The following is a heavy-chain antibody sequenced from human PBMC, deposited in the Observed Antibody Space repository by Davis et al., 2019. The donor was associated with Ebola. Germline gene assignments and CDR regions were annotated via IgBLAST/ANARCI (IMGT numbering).Heavy chain of an antibody. J-gene: IGHJ5*02. CDR3: ARHWRAPAARFDP. Sequence: GSLRLSCTVSGGSISSYYWNWIRQPPGKGLEWIGSIFYTGTTYYNPSLQSRVTLSVDTSKSQFSLKLISMTAADTGTYFCARHWRAPAARFDPWGQGTLVTVSS. CDR2: IFYTGTT. D-gene: IGHD2-2*01. V-gene: IGHV4-59*04. CDR1: GGSISSYY.